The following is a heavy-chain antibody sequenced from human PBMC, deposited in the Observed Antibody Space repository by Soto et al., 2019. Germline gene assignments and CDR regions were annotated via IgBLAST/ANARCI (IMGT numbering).Heavy chain of an antibody. D-gene: IGHD5-18*01. CDR2: IYPGDSDT. CDR1: GYSFTSYW. Sequence: GGSLRLSCKGSGYSFTSYWIGWVRQLPGKGLEWMGIIYPGDSDTRYSPSFQGQVTISADKSISTAYLQWTSLKASDTDMYYCARKSMDTAMVAVFDIWGQGTMVTVSS. V-gene: IGHV5-51*01. J-gene: IGHJ3*02. CDR3: ARKSMDTAMVAVFDI.